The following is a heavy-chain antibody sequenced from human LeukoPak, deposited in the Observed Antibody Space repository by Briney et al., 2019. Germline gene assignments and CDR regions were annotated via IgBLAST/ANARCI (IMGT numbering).Heavy chain of an antibody. CDR2: IGGSGGST. V-gene: IGHV3-23*01. J-gene: IGHJ6*04. CDR1: GFTFSSYA. D-gene: IGHD1-26*01. Sequence: PGGSLRLSCAASGFTFSSYAMGWVRQAPGKGLEWVSAIGGSGGSTYYADSVKGRFTISRDNSKNTLYLQMNSLRAEDTAVYYCAKDIRVVGANVDVWGKGTTVTVSS. CDR3: AKDIRVVGANVDV.